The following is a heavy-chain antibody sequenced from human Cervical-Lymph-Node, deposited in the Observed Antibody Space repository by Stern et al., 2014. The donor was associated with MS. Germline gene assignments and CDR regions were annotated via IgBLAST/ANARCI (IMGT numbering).Heavy chain of an antibody. CDR2: IDPGDSDT. CDR3: ARDYGDYAFDY. J-gene: IGHJ4*02. Sequence: EVQLLESGAEVKKSGESLKISCKGSGYRCTANWIAWVLQMHVKGMEWMGIIDPGDSDTRYSPSFQGQVTIAADKSISTAYLQWSSLKASDTAMYYCARDYGDYAFDYWGQGTLVTVSS. D-gene: IGHD4-17*01. V-gene: IGHV5-51*01. CDR1: GYRCTANW.